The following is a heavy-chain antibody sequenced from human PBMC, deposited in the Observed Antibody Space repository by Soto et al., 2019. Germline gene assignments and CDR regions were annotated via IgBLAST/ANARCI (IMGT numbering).Heavy chain of an antibody. V-gene: IGHV3-33*03. CDR3: ARQSAVHYAAYAMDV. Sequence: QVHLVESGGGVVQPGRSLRLSCAASGFTFSSYGMLWVRQAPGKGLEWVAVIWYNGSKKYYGESVKGRFTIFRDNAENTLHLEMSSLRAEDTAVYYCARQSAVHYAAYAMDVWGQGTTVTVSS. D-gene: IGHD4-17*01. CDR1: GFTFSSYG. CDR2: IWYNGSKK. J-gene: IGHJ6*02.